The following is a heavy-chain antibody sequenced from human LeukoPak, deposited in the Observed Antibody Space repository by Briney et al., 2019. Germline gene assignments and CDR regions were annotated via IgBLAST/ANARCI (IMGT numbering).Heavy chain of an antibody. CDR2: IYYSGST. J-gene: IGHJ4*02. D-gene: IGHD1-26*01. CDR1: GDSTSSDRYY. CDR3: ARGRPYSGGYHLDY. V-gene: IGHV4-39*01. Sequence: SETLSLTCAVSGDSTSSDRYYGGWVRQPPGKGLEWIGNIYYSGSTYYNPSLKSRVTMSVDTSKNQFFLKLNSVTAADTAVYYCARGRPYSGGYHLDYWGQGTLVTVSA.